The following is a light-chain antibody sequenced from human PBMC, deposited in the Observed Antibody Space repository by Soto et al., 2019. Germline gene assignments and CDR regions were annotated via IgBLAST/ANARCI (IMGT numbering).Light chain of an antibody. CDR1: RGDIGSRNS. CDR3: ASYTAASTMG. CDR2: DVN. Sequence: QSGLTQPASVAWSLGPSITIPCTPTRGDIGSRNSVSRYQHHPGQAPMVLIYDVNIRPSGVAHRFSSSRSGNAASLTISALQAEEEADYSCASYTAASTMGFGGGTKVTVL. V-gene: IGLV2-14*03. J-gene: IGLJ2*01.